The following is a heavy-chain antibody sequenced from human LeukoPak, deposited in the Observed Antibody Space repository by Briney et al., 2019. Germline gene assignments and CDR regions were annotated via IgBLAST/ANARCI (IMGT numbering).Heavy chain of an antibody. J-gene: IGHJ4*02. CDR2: ISTSTTGT. D-gene: IGHD3-10*01. CDR3: AKGSRGTYPYFFDY. CDR1: GFAFNNYV. Sequence: PGGSLRLSCAASGFAFNNYVMAWVRQTPEKGLEWASAISTSTTGTYYADSVKGRFTISRDNSKNTLSLQMNGLRAEDTAVYYCAKGSRGTYPYFFDYWGQGSLVTVSS. V-gene: IGHV3-23*01.